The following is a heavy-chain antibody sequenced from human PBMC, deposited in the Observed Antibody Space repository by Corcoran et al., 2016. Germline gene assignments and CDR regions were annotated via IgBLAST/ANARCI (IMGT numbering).Heavy chain of an antibody. CDR1: GFIFSSYG. CDR2: IWYAGSNK. CDR3: AREASSSWVYFDY. Sequence: QVQLVESGGGVVQPGPSLRLSCAASGFIFSSYGMHWVRPAPGKGLEWVAVIWYAGSNKYYADSVKGRFTISRDNSKNTLYLQMNSLRAEDTAGYYGAREASSSWVYFDYWGQGTLVTVSS. V-gene: IGHV3-33*01. J-gene: IGHJ4*02. D-gene: IGHD6-13*01.